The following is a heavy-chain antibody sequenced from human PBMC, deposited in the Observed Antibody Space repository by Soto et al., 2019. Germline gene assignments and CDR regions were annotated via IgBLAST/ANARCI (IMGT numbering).Heavy chain of an antibody. Sequence: QVQLVQSGTEVKKPGSSVTVSCKASGGPYSKYSISWVRQAPGQGLEWMGRIIPIFDITNYAQKFQGRVTITADKSTSTVYMDLSSLRSEDTAVYYCARSRLGDYYDSDGLDNWGQGTLVTVSS. CDR1: GGPYSKYS. D-gene: IGHD3-22*01. V-gene: IGHV1-69*02. CDR2: IIPIFDIT. CDR3: ARSRLGDYYDSDGLDN. J-gene: IGHJ4*02.